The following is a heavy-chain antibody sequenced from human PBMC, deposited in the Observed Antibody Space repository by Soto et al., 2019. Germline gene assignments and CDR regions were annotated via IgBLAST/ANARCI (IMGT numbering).Heavy chain of an antibody. Sequence: SSVKASCKASGGTFSSYAISWVRQVSVQGLEWMGGIIPIFGTANYAQKFQARVTITADESTSTAYMELSSLRSEDTAVYYCAKDRGIYGATLAGWGQGTLV. V-gene: IGHV1-69*13. D-gene: IGHD3-3*01. CDR2: IIPIFGTA. CDR1: GGTFSSYA. J-gene: IGHJ4*02. CDR3: AKDRGIYGATLAG.